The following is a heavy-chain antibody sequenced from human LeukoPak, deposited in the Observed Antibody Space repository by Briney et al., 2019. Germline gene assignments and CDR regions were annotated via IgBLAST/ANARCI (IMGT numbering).Heavy chain of an antibody. CDR1: GFTFSSYS. CDR3: ARRMISEVSIDKGNWLDP. D-gene: IGHD3-22*01. V-gene: IGHV3-21*01. J-gene: IGHJ5*02. CDR2: ISSSSSYI. Sequence: GGSLRLSCAASGFTFSSYSMNWVRQAPGKGLEWVSSISSSSSYIYYADSVKGRFTISRDNAKNSLYLQMNSLRAEDTAVYYCARRMISEVSIDKGNWLDPWGQGTLVTVSS.